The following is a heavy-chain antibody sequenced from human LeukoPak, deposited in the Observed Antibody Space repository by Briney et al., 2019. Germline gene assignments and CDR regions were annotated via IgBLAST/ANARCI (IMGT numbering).Heavy chain of an antibody. V-gene: IGHV4-38-2*02. CDR2: IHHSGIT. D-gene: IGHD3-3*01. Sequence: NSSETLSLTCTVSDYSISNTYYWGWIRQPPGKGLEWIGNIHHSGITNYNPSLKSRVSISIDTSKNQFSLKLTSLRAADTAVYYCAREGPIQFLEQIDFWGQGSLVTVSS. CDR3: AREGPIQFLEQIDF. CDR1: DYSISNTYY. J-gene: IGHJ4*02.